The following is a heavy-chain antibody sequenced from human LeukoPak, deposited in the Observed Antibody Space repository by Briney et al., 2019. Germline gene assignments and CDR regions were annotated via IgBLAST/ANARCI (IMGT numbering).Heavy chain of an antibody. J-gene: IGHJ4*02. CDR3: ARAHYDSSGYWD. CDR1: GYSISSGYY. D-gene: IGHD3-22*01. CDR2: IYHSGTT. V-gene: IGHV4-38-2*02. Sequence: PSETLSLTCTVSGYSISSGYYWGWIRQPPGKGLEWIGSIYHSGTTYYNPSLKSRVTISVDTSKNQFSLQLSSVTAADTAVYYCARAHYDSSGYWDWGQGTLVTVSS.